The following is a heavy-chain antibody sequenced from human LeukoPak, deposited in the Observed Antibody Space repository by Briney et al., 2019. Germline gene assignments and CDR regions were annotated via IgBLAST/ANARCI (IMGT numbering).Heavy chain of an antibody. J-gene: IGHJ3*02. Sequence: EASVKVSCKASGYTFTSYGISWVRQAPGQGLEWMGWISAYNGNTNYAQKLQGRVTMTTDTSTSTAYMELRSLTSDDTAVYYCARDLLYDATTTIRSDGAFDIWGQGTMVTVSS. CDR1: GYTFTSYG. V-gene: IGHV1-18*01. CDR3: ARDLLYDATTTIRSDGAFDI. D-gene: IGHD2-2*02. CDR2: ISAYNGNT.